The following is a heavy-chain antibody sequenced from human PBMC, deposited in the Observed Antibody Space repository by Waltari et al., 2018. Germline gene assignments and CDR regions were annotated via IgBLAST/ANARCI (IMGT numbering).Heavy chain of an antibody. CDR3: ATDTGALWMDV. Sequence: QVQLVQSGAEVMKPGASVKLSCTTSEYTFASSYVHWGRQAPGQGLGWMGIINPSGGSTIYAQRFQGRVTMTRDTSTSTVYMELSSLKSEDTAVYYCATDTGALWMDVWGQGTTVT. D-gene: IGHD2-21*01. J-gene: IGHJ6*02. CDR1: EYTFASSY. CDR2: INPSGGST. V-gene: IGHV1-46*01.